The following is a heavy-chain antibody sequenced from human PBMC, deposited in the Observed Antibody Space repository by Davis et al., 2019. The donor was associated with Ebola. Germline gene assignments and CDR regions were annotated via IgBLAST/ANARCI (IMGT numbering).Heavy chain of an antibody. CDR1: GFTFSSYA. CDR3: ARGSTVTTDY. Sequence: ESLKISCAASGFTFSSYAMSWIRQPPGKGLEWIGYIYYSGSTNYNPSLKSRVTISVDTSKNQFSLKLSSVTAADTAVYYCARGSTVTTDYWGQGTLVTVSS. D-gene: IGHD4-17*01. J-gene: IGHJ4*02. V-gene: IGHV4-59*01. CDR2: IYYSGST.